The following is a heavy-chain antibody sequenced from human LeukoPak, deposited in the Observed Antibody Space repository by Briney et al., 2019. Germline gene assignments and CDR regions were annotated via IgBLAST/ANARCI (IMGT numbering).Heavy chain of an antibody. J-gene: IGHJ3*02. CDR2: ITYDGTDT. Sequence: GTSLRLSCAASGFNFRSYAFHWVRQAPGKGPEWMASITYDGTDTYYADSVQGRFTLSRDGSQNTLYLQMNSLRPADTAVYYCARPGGYAFDMWGQGTMATVSS. CDR1: GFNFRSYA. CDR3: ARPGGYAFDM. V-gene: IGHV3-30-3*01. D-gene: IGHD3-10*01.